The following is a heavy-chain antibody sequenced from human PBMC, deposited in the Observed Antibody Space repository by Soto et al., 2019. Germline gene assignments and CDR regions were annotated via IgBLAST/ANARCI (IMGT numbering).Heavy chain of an antibody. J-gene: IGHJ6*02. CDR2: ISRSDNTI. CDR3: ARADWLLFSGMDV. V-gene: IGHV3-11*01. CDR1: GFTFSDYD. Sequence: ESGGGLVKPGGSLRLSCVVSGFTFSDYDMSWIRQAPGKGLEWVSYISRSDNTIYYADSVRGRFTISRDNTKNSLYLQMNSLRADDTAVYYCARADWLLFSGMDVWGQGATVTVSS. D-gene: IGHD3-9*01.